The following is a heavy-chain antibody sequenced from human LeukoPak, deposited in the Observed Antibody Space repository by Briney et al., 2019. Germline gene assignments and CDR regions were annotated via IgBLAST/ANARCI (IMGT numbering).Heavy chain of an antibody. D-gene: IGHD3-16*02. CDR1: GGSISSSSYY. CDR3: ARHHDDYVWGSYRPYYFDY. CDR2: IYYSGST. V-gene: IGHV4-39*01. Sequence: SETLSLTCTVSGGSISSSSYYWGWIRQPPGKGLEWIGSIYYSGSTYYNPSLKSRVTISVDTSKNQFSLKLSSVTAADTAVYYCARHHDDYVWGSYRPYYFDYWGQGTLVTVSS. J-gene: IGHJ4*02.